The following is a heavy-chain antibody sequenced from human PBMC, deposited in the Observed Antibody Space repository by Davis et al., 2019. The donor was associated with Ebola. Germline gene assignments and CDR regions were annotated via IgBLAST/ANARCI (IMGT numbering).Heavy chain of an antibody. Sequence: SVKVSCKASGGTYSSYAISWVRQAPGQGLEWMGGIIPIFGTANYAQKFQGRVTITADESTSTAYMELSSLRSEDTAVYYCARDRGWKGWFDPWGQGTLVTVSS. CDR1: GGTYSSYA. V-gene: IGHV1-69*13. CDR3: ARDRGWKGWFDP. J-gene: IGHJ5*02. D-gene: IGHD1-1*01. CDR2: IIPIFGTA.